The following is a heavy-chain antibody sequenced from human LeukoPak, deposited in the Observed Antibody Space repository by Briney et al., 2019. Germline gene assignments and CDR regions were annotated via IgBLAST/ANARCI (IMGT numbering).Heavy chain of an antibody. V-gene: IGHV3-11*03. D-gene: IGHD3-22*01. J-gene: IGHJ4*02. Sequence: GGSLRLSCAASGFTFSDYYMSWIRQAPGKGLEWVSYISSSSSYTNYADSVKGRFTISRDNAKNSLYLQMNSLKTEDTAVYYCTTQNYYDSSGIDYWGQGTLVTVSS. CDR3: TTQNYYDSSGIDY. CDR1: GFTFSDYY. CDR2: ISSSSSYT.